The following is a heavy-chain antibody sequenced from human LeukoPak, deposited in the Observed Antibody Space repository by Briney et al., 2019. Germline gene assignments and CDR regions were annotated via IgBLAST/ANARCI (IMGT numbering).Heavy chain of an antibody. V-gene: IGHV3-7*03. CDR1: GFNFSTYW. D-gene: IGHD3-10*01. CDR2: MKEDGSAK. J-gene: IGHJ4*02. Sequence: GGSLRLSCAASGFNFSTYWMSWVRQAPGKGLEWVANMKEDGSAKYYVDSVKGRFTISRDNSKNSLYLQMNSLRTEDTALYYCAKDMAAYYYASGNIDYWGQGTLVTVSS. CDR3: AKDMAAYYYASGNIDY.